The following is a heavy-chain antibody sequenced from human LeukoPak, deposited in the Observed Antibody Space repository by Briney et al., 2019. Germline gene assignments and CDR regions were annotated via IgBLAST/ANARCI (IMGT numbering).Heavy chain of an antibody. Sequence: PGRSLRLSCAASGFTFSSYSINWVRQAPGKGLEWVSSISSSSSYIYYADSVRGRFTISRDNAKNSLYLQLNSLRAEDTAVYYCARGCDNYYYYQYMDVWGKGTTVTVSS. J-gene: IGHJ6*03. CDR2: ISSSSSYI. CDR1: GFTFSSYS. CDR3: ARGCDNYYYYQYMDV. D-gene: IGHD3-9*01. V-gene: IGHV3-21*01.